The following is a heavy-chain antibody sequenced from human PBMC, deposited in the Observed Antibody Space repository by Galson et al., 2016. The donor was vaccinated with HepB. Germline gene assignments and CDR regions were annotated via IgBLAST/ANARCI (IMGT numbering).Heavy chain of an antibody. J-gene: IGHJ4*02. Sequence: SVKVSCKASGGTFSSYAISWVRQAPGQGLEWMGGIIPIFGTANYAQKFQGRVTITADESTSTAYMELSSLRSEDTAVYYCARDTQYCSSTTCHVVRFDYWGQGTLVTVSS. CDR2: IIPIFGTA. CDR1: GGTFSSYA. CDR3: ARDTQYCSSTTCHVVRFDY. D-gene: IGHD2-2*01. V-gene: IGHV1-69*13.